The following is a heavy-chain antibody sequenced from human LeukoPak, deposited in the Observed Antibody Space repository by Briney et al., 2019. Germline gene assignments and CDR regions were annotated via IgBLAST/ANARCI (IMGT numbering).Heavy chain of an antibody. J-gene: IGHJ6*03. CDR2: INHSGST. V-gene: IGHV4-34*01. CDR1: GGSFSGYY. Sequence: SETLSLTCAVYGGSFSGYYWSWIRQPPGKGLEWIGAINHSGSTNYNPSLKSRVTISVDTSKNQFSLKLSSVTAADTAVYYCARDLGRVTIFGVVIGDYYYYMDVWGKGTTVTVSS. D-gene: IGHD3-3*01. CDR3: ARDLGRVTIFGVVIGDYYYYMDV.